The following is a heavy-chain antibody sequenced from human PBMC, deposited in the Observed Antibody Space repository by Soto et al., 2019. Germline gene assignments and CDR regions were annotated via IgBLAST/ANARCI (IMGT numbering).Heavy chain of an antibody. V-gene: IGHV1-69*13. J-gene: IGHJ4*02. D-gene: IGHD3-22*01. CDR3: ARVRTPNYYDSSGFFDS. CDR1: GGTFSSYA. Sequence: SVKVSCKASGGTFSSYAISWVRQAPGQGLEWMGGIIPIFGTANYAQKFQGRVTITADESTSTAYMELSSLRSEDTAVYYCARVRTPNYYDSSGFFDSWGQGTLVTVSS. CDR2: IIPIFGTA.